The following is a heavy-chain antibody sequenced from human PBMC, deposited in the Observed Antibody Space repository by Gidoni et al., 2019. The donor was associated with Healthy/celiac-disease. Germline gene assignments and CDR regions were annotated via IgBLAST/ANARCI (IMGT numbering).Heavy chain of an antibody. CDR2: IIPIFGTA. D-gene: IGHD2-2*01. J-gene: IGHJ1*01. CDR3: ARCGYCSSTSCYARCGYFQH. Sequence: QVQLVQSGAAVKKPGSSVKVSCKASGGTFSSYAISWVRQAPGQGLEWMGGIIPIFGTANYAQKFQGRVTITADESTSTAYMELSSLRSEDTAVYYCARCGYCSSTSCYARCGYFQHWGQGTLVTVSS. CDR1: GGTFSSYA. V-gene: IGHV1-69*01.